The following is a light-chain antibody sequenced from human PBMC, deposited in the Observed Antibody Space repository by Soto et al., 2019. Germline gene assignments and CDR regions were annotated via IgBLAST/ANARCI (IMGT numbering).Light chain of an antibody. V-gene: IGKV3-20*01. Sequence: EIVLTQSPATLSLSPGERATLSCRASQSVSSWSLAWYQQKPGQAPRLLISGAASGAADIPDWFSGSGSGTDFTLTINSLEPEDFAVYYCQQHDNWPRTFGGGTKVEIK. J-gene: IGKJ4*02. CDR1: QSVSSWS. CDR3: QQHDNWPRT. CDR2: GAA.